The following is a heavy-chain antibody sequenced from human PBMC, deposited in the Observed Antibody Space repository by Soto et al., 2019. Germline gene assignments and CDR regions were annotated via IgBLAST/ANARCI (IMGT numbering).Heavy chain of an antibody. CDR1: GFTFSSYG. V-gene: IGHV3-33*01. Sequence: GGSLRLSCAASGFTFSSYGMHWVRQAPGKGLEWVAVIWYDGSNKYYADSVKGRFTISRDNSKNTLYLQMNSLRAEDTAVYYCAREGHGGYDYGWFDPWGQGTLVTVSS. D-gene: IGHD5-12*01. J-gene: IGHJ5*02. CDR3: AREGHGGYDYGWFDP. CDR2: IWYDGSNK.